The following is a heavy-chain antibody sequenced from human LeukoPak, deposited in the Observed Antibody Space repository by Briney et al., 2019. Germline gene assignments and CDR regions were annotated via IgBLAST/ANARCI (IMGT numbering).Heavy chain of an antibody. D-gene: IGHD6-13*01. CDR2: ISGSGGST. CDR1: GFTFSSYA. J-gene: IGHJ4*02. V-gene: IGHV3-23*01. CDR3: ANLISSSWYYFDY. Sequence: PGGSLRLSCAASGFTFSSYAMSWVRQAPGKGLEWVSAISGSGGSTYYADSVKGRFTISRDNSKNTLYLQMNSLRAEDTAVYYCANLISSSWYYFDYRGQGTLVTVSS.